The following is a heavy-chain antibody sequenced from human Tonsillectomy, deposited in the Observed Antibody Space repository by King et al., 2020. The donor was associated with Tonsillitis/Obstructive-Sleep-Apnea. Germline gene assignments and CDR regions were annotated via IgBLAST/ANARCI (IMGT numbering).Heavy chain of an antibody. CDR1: GFTFSSYA. CDR3: AKEGGSGNYFNAPFDY. Sequence: VQLVESGGGLEQPGGSLRLSCAASGFTFSSYAMSWVRQAPGKGLEWVSGISGSGGTTYYADFVKGRFTISRDNSKNTLYLQLHSLRAEDTAVYYCAKEGGSGNYFNAPFDYWGQGTLVTVSS. V-gene: IGHV3-23*04. CDR2: ISGSGGTT. D-gene: IGHD3-10*01. J-gene: IGHJ4*02.